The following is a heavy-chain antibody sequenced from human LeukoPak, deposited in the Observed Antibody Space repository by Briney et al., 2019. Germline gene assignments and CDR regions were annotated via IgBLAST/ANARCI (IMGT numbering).Heavy chain of an antibody. J-gene: IGHJ3*02. Sequence: GASVKVSCKASGYTFTSYGISWVRQAPGQGLEWMGWISAYNGNTNYAQKLQGRVTMTTDTSTSTAYMELRSLRSDDTAVYYCARDLGSAISGNAFDIWGQGTMVTVSS. CDR3: ARDLGSAISGNAFDI. CDR1: GYTFTSYG. V-gene: IGHV1-18*01. D-gene: IGHD2-15*01. CDR2: ISAYNGNT.